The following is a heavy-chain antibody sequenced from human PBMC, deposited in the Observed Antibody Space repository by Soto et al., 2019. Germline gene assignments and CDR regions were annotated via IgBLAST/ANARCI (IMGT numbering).Heavy chain of an antibody. V-gene: IGHV3-30-3*01. D-gene: IGHD3-16*01. CDR2: ISYDGDNK. Sequence: QVQLVESGGGAVQPGRSLRLSCTASGFTFSTYAMHWVRQAPGTGLDWVAVISYDGDNKYYADSVKGRLTISRDNSKNTLYLQMNSLRPEDTARYYCARDGGAYWGQGILVTVSS. CDR3: ARDGGAY. CDR1: GFTFSTYA. J-gene: IGHJ4*02.